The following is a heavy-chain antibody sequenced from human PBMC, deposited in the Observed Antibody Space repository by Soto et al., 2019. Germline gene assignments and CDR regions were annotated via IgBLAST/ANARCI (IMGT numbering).Heavy chain of an antibody. CDR3: ASTRVDY. J-gene: IGHJ4*02. CDR2: IIPILGIA. Sequence: QVQLVQSGAEVKNPGSSVKVSCKASGGTFSSYTISWVRQAHGQGLEWMGRIIPILGIANYAQKVQGRVMITADKSTSTAYMVLSSLRSEDTAVYYWASTRVDYRGQGTLVTVSS. V-gene: IGHV1-69*02. CDR1: GGTFSSYT.